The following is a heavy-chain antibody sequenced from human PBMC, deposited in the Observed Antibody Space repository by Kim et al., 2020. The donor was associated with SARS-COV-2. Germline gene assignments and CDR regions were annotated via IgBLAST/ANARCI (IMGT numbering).Heavy chain of an antibody. CDR2: VNAANDQT. Sequence: ASVNVSCKASGYTFNTYPIHWLRQAPGQTLEWMGWVNAANDQTKYSQKFQGRITISRDTSANTAYMELRSLTTKDTAFYYCVRDMNPTVYDYWGQGTLVTASS. CDR3: VRDMNPTVYDY. D-gene: IGHD4-4*01. V-gene: IGHV1-3*01. J-gene: IGHJ4*02. CDR1: GYTFNTYP.